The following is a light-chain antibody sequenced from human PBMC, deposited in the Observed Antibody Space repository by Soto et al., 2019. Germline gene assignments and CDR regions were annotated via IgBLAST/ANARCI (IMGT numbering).Light chain of an antibody. CDR3: QQYNSYSPYT. CDR2: DAS. J-gene: IGKJ2*01. CDR1: QSISSW. Sequence: DIQMTQSPSTLSASVGDRVTITCRASQSISSWLAWYQQKPGKAPNLLIYDASNLESGVPSRFSGSGSGTEFTLPISSLQPDDFATYYCQQYNSYSPYTFGQGTKLEIK. V-gene: IGKV1-5*01.